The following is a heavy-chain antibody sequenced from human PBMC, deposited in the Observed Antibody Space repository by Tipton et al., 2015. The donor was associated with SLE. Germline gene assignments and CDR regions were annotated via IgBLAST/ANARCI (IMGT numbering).Heavy chain of an antibody. CDR1: GGSFSGYY. J-gene: IGHJ4*01. CDR2: INHSGST. D-gene: IGHD5-18*01. Sequence: TLSLTCAVYGGSFSGYYWSWIRQPPGKGLEWIGEINHSGSTNYNPSLKSRVTISRDNAKNSLYLQMNSLRAEDTAVYYCARARGRYSYGYLDYWGQGTLVTVSS. CDR3: ARARGRYSYGYLDY. V-gene: IGHV4-34*01.